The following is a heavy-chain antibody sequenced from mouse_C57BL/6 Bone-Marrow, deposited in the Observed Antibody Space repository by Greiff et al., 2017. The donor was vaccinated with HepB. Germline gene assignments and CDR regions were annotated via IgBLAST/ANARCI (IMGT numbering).Heavy chain of an antibody. CDR1: GFSFNTYA. Sequence: DVKLQESGGGLVQPKGSLKLSCAASGFSFNTYAMNWVRQAPGKGLEWVARIRSKSNNYATYYADSVKDRFTISRDDSESMLYLQMNNLKTEDTAMYYCVANWDGWFAYWGQGTLVTVSA. V-gene: IGHV10-1*01. J-gene: IGHJ3*01. D-gene: IGHD4-1*01. CDR3: VANWDGWFAY. CDR2: IRSKSNNYAT.